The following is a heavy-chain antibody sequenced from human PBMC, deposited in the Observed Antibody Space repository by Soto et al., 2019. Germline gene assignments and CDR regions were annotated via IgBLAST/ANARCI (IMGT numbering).Heavy chain of an antibody. D-gene: IGHD1-7*01. CDR1: GYTFTSYY. Sequence: ASVKVSCKASGYTFTSYYMHWVRQAPGQGPEWMGRINPSGGSTSNAQKFQGRVTMTRDTSASTAYMELSSLRSEDTAVYYCARPGITGTTIYYYYGMDVWGQGTTVTVSS. CDR2: INPSGGST. CDR3: ARPGITGTTIYYYYGMDV. V-gene: IGHV1-46*01. J-gene: IGHJ6*02.